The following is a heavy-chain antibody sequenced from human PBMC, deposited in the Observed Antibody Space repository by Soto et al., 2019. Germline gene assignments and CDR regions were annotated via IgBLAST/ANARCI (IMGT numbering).Heavy chain of an antibody. CDR3: ARDAGGRGNGAFDI. Sequence: SESLSLTCTVPGGSISTYYWSWIRQPPGKGLEWIGYIYYSGSTNSNPSLKGRVTISEDTSKNQLSLKLSSVTAADTAVYFCARDAGGRGNGAFDIWGQGTMVTVSS. J-gene: IGHJ3*02. CDR1: GGSISTYY. V-gene: IGHV4-59*01. D-gene: IGHD3-16*01. CDR2: IYYSGST.